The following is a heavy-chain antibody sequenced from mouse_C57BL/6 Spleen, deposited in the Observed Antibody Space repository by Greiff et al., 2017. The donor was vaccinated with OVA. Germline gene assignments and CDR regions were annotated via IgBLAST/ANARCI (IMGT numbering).Heavy chain of an antibody. V-gene: IGHV8-8*01. CDR3: ARSPYGRLSYWYFDV. CDR1: GFSLSTFGMG. D-gene: IGHD1-1*01. J-gene: IGHJ1*03. CDR2: IWWDDDK. Sequence: QVTLKVSGPGILQPSQTLSLTCSFSGFSLSTFGMGVGWIRQPSGKGLEWLAPIWWDDDKYYNPALKSRLTISKGTSHNQVFLKIANLDTADTATYYCARSPYGRLSYWYFDVWGTGTTVTVSS.